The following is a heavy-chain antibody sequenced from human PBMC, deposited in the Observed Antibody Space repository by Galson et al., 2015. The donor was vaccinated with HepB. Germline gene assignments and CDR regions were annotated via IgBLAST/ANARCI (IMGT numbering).Heavy chain of an antibody. V-gene: IGHV3-73*01. CDR1: GFTFSGSA. J-gene: IGHJ5*02. CDR2: IRSKANSYAT. D-gene: IGHD3-10*01. CDR3: TRQTYGKAAFDP. Sequence: SLRLSCAASGFTFSGSAMHWVRQASGKGLEWVGRIRSKANSYATAYAASVKGRFTISRDDSKNTADLQMNGLKTEDTAVYYCTRQTYGKAAFDPWGQGTLVTASS.